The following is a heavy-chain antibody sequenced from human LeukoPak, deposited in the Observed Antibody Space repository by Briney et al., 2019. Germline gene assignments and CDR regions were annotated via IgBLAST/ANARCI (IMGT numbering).Heavy chain of an antibody. V-gene: IGHV3-53*01. D-gene: IGHD3-10*01. CDR3: ARDSGRFDVFDI. CDR2: IYSDGRT. J-gene: IGHJ3*02. CDR1: GFTVSTNY. Sequence: GGSLRLSCAASGFTVSTNYMSWVRQAPGKGLEWVSVIYSDGRTYYADSVKGRFTISRDNSKYTLYLQMNSLRAEDTAVYYCARDSGRFDVFDIWGQGTMVTVSS.